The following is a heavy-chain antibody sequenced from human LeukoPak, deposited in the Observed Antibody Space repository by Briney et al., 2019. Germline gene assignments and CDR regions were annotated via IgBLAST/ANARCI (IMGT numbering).Heavy chain of an antibody. V-gene: IGHV4-38-2*02. CDR1: GYSISSGYY. J-gene: IGHJ4*02. CDR2: IYHSGST. Sequence: TPSETLSLTCTVSGYSISSGYYWGWIRQPPGKGLEWIGSIYHSGSTYYNPSLKSRVTISVDTSKNQFSLKLSSVTAADTAVYYCARSQQWLVGYFDYWGQGTLVTVSS. CDR3: ARSQQWLVGYFDY. D-gene: IGHD6-19*01.